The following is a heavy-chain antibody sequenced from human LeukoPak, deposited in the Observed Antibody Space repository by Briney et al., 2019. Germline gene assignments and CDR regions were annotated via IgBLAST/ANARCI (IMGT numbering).Heavy chain of an antibody. CDR2: IYYSGST. CDR3: ARDRHYYGSGSYYKPQPYDY. Sequence: PSETLSLTCTVSGGSISSSSYYWGWIRQPPGKGLEWIGSIYYSGSTYYNPSLKSRVTISVDTSKNQFSLKLSSVTAADTAVYYCARDRHYYGSGSYYKPQPYDYWGQGTLVTVSS. D-gene: IGHD3-10*01. V-gene: IGHV4-39*07. J-gene: IGHJ4*02. CDR1: GGSISSSSYY.